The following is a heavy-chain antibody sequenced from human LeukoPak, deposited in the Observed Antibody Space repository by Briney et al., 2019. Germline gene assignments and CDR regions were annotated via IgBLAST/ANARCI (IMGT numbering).Heavy chain of an antibody. J-gene: IGHJ4*02. CDR3: AKRYCTGGSCCPDY. D-gene: IGHD2-15*01. CDR2: ISYDGSNK. Sequence: PGGSLRLSCAASGFTFSSYAMHWVRQAPGKGLEWVAVISYDGSNKYYADSVKGRFTISRDNSKNTLYLQMNSLRAEDTAVYYCAKRYCTGGSCCPDYWGQGTLVTVSS. V-gene: IGHV3-30-3*02. CDR1: GFTFSSYA.